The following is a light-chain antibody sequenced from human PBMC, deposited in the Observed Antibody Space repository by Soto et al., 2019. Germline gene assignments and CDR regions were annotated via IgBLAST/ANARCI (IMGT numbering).Light chain of an antibody. V-gene: IGLV4-69*01. Sequence: QLVLTQSPSASASLGASVKLTCTLSSGHSSYAITWHQQQPEKGPRYLMKVNSDGSHRKGDGIPDRFSGSSSGAERYLTISSLQSEDETDYYCQTWGTDIVVFGGGTQLTVL. CDR2: VNSDGSH. CDR3: QTWGTDIVV. CDR1: SGHSSYA. J-gene: IGLJ2*01.